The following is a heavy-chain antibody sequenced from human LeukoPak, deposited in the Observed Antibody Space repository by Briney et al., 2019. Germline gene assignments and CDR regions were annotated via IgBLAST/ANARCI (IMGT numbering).Heavy chain of an antibody. Sequence: GGSLRLSCADSGFAFSSYEMNWVRQAPGKGLEWVSYISSSGSTIYYADSVKGRFTISRDNAKNTLYLQMNSLRAEDTAVYYCARVVTTAIYYYYYMDVWGKGTTVTISS. CDR3: ARVVTTAIYYYYYMDV. CDR1: GFAFSSYE. V-gene: IGHV3-48*03. D-gene: IGHD4-17*01. CDR2: ISSSGSTI. J-gene: IGHJ6*03.